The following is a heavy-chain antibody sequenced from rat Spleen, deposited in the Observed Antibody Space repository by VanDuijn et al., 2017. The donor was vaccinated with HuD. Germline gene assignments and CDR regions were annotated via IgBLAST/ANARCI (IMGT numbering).Heavy chain of an antibody. CDR1: GFTFNYYW. V-gene: IGHV5-31*01. D-gene: IGHD1-9*01. CDR2: ITHTGGDT. CDR3: ARHGGYNYGVMDA. J-gene: IGHJ4*01. Sequence: EVQLVESGGGLVHPGRSLKLSCVTSGFTFNYYWMTWIRQAPGKGLEWVATITHTGGDTYYPDSVKGRFTISRNNAKTTLYLQMNSLRSEDTATYYCARHGGYNYGVMDAWGQGASVTVSS.